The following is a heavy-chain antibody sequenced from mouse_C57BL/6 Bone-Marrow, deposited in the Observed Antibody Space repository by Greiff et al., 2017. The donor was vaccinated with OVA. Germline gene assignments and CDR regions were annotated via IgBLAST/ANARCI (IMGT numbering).Heavy chain of an antibody. V-gene: IGHV1-69*01. CDR3: ATYDYDGAY. Sequence: QVHVKQPGAELVMPGASVKLSCKASGYTFTSYWMHWVKQRPGQGLEWIGEIDPSDSYTNYNQKFKGKSTLTVDKSSSTAYMQLSSLTSEDSAVYYCATYDYDGAYWGQGTLVTVSA. J-gene: IGHJ3*01. CDR2: IDPSDSYT. D-gene: IGHD2-4*01. CDR1: GYTFTSYW.